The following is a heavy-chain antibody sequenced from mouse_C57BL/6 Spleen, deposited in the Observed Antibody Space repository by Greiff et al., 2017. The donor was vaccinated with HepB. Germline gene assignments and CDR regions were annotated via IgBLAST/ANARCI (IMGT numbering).Heavy chain of an antibody. Sequence: VQLKESGGGLVQPGGSMKLSCAASGFTFSDAWMDWVRQSPEKGLEWVAEIRHKANNHATYYAESVKGRFTISRDDSKSSVYLQMNSLRAEDTGIYYCTRVVSRDYFDYWGQGTTLTVSS. CDR3: TRVVSRDYFDY. CDR2: IRHKANNHAT. V-gene: IGHV6-6*01. D-gene: IGHD3-3*01. CDR1: GFTFSDAW. J-gene: IGHJ2*01.